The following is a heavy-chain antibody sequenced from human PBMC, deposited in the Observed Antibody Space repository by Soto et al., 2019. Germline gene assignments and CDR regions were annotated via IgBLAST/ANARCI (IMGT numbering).Heavy chain of an antibody. D-gene: IGHD3-10*01. CDR2: INAGNGNT. J-gene: IGHJ4*02. V-gene: IGHV1-3*01. CDR1: GYTFTNYA. CDR3: ARDMGLGLSDH. Sequence: QVQLVQSGAEVKKPGASVNVSCKASGYTFTNYAIDWVSQAPGQRLEWMGWINAGNGNTKYSQKFLGRVTITRDTSASTAYMELSSLRSEDTAVYYCARDMGLGLSDHWGQGILVTVSS.